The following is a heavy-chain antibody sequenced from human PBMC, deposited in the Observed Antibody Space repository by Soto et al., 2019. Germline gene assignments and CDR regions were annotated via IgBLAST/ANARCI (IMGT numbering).Heavy chain of an antibody. Sequence: PGGSLRLSCAASGFTFSSYWMSWVRQAPWKGLEWVANIKQDGSEKYYVDSVKGRFTISRDNAKNSLYLQMNSLRAEDTAVYYCARTDCSSTSCYWLDVFDIWGHGTMVTVSS. D-gene: IGHD2-2*01. CDR2: IKQDGSEK. J-gene: IGHJ3*02. CDR3: ARTDCSSTSCYWLDVFDI. CDR1: GFTFSSYW. V-gene: IGHV3-7*01.